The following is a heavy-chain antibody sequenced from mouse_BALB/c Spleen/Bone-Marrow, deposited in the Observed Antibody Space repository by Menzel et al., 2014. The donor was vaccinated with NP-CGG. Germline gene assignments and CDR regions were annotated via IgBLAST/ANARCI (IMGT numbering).Heavy chain of an antibody. D-gene: IGHD1-2*01. V-gene: IGHV1S45*01. CDR3: ARLGYA. Sequence: DVQLQEFGAELVWPRASANSSCKAFLYTFTNNHIHWVKQRPGQRLDWIGYINPYNDYTTYNQKFKGKATLTVDKSSSTAFMELNSVTSDDSAVYYCARLGYAWGQGTSLTVSS. J-gene: IGHJ2*02. CDR2: INPYNDYT. CDR1: LYTFTNNH.